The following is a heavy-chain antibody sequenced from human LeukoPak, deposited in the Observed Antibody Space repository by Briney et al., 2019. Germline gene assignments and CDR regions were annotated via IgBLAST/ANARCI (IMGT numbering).Heavy chain of an antibody. CDR1: GYTLTDHH. V-gene: IGHV1-2*02. Sequence: ASVKVSCKASGYTLTDHHLIWVRQAPGQGLEWMGWIRPNSGGRKYAQEFQGRVTMTRDKSISTAYMELTSLTSDDTPIYYCARDPVDGYSHYDFWGQGTLVTVSS. CDR2: IRPNSGGR. D-gene: IGHD5-24*01. J-gene: IGHJ4*02. CDR3: ARDPVDGYSHYDF.